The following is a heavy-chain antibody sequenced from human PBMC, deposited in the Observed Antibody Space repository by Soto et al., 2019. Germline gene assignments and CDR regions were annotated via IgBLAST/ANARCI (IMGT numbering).Heavy chain of an antibody. CDR1: GYTFTSYY. Sequence: QVHLVQSGAEVKKPGASVRVSCKSSGYTFTSYYIHWVRQAPGQGLEWMSIINPTSGSTSYAQKLQGRVTVTRDTSTSTVHMELSSLRSEDTAVYYCARGWGRVVYAMDVWGQGTTVTVSS. CDR2: INPTSGST. CDR3: ARGWGRVVYAMDV. J-gene: IGHJ6*02. D-gene: IGHD1-26*01. V-gene: IGHV1-46*04.